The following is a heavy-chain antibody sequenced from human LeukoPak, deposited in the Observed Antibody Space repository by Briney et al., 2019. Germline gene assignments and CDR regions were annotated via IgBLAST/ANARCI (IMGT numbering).Heavy chain of an antibody. J-gene: IGHJ6*02. CDR1: GFTFSSYG. V-gene: IGHV3-33*01. CDR2: IWYDGSNK. Sequence: GGSLRLSCAASGFTFSSYGMHWVRQAPGKGLEWVAVIWYDGSNKYYADSVKGRFTISRDNSKNTLYLQMNSLRAEDTAVYYCARGSYYDFWSDSLLEDYYYYGMDVWGQGTTVTVSS. CDR3: ARGSYYDFWSDSLLEDYYYYGMDV. D-gene: IGHD3-3*01.